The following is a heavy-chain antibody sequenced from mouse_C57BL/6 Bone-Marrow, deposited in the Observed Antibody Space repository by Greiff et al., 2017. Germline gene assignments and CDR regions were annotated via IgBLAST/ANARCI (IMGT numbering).Heavy chain of an antibody. CDR3: AREDDYDPYAMDY. J-gene: IGHJ4*01. CDR2: ISPRAGST. V-gene: IGHV1-78*01. CDR1: GYTFTDHT. Sequence: VQLQPSDAELVKPGASVTISCTVSGYTFTDHTIHWMTPRPEHVLELICYISPRAGSTKYNEKFKGKATLTADKSSSTAYMQLNSLTSEDSAVYVCAREDDYDPYAMDYWGQGTSVTVSS. D-gene: IGHD2-4*01.